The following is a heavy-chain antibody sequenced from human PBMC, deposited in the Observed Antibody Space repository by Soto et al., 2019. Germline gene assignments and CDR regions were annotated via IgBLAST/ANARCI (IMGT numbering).Heavy chain of an antibody. D-gene: IGHD2-8*02. CDR3: GRDPKTTGGQHWAFNYFDS. Sequence: QVQLVESGGGVVQPGRSLRLSCAASGFSFSISPMHWVRQAPGKGPEWVALISYDGTNKYYADSVKGRFTISRDNSKSTVYLHVDSLRPEDAAVYYCGRDPKTTGGQHWAFNYFDSWGQGTLVTVSS. V-gene: IGHV3-30-3*01. J-gene: IGHJ4*02. CDR2: ISYDGTNK. CDR1: GFSFSISP.